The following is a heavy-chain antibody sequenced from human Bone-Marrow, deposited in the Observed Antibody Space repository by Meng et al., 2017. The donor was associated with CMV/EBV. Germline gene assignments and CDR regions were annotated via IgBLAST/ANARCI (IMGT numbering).Heavy chain of an antibody. CDR3: ARGLRYGDS. V-gene: IGHV1-46*01. CDR1: GYTFTTYY. J-gene: IGHJ4*02. Sequence: QVQLVQSGAEVKKPGASVKVSCKACGYTFTTYYMYWVRQAPGQGLEWMGIINPSGGSTTYAQKFQGRVTMTRDTSISTAYMELSRLRSDDTAVYYCARGLRYGDSWGQGTLVTVYS. CDR2: INPSGGST. D-gene: IGHD3-9*01.